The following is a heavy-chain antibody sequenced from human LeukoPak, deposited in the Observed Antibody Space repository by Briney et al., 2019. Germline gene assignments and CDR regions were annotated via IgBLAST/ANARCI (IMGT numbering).Heavy chain of an antibody. J-gene: IGHJ4*02. V-gene: IGHV1-69*13. CDR3: ASEGVVVPAAMSPLGY. CDR1: GGTFSSYA. Sequence: SVKVSCKASGGTFSSYAISWVRQAPGQGLEWMGGIIPIFGTANYAQKFQGRVTIAADESTSTAYMELSSLRSEDTAVYHCASEGVVVPAAMSPLGYWGQGTLVTVSS. D-gene: IGHD2-2*01. CDR2: IIPIFGTA.